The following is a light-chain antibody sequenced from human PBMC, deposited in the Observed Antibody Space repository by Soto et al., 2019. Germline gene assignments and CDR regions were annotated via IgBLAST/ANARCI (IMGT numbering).Light chain of an antibody. Sequence: DIQMTQSPSSLSASVGARVTISCRASQIICTCLNWYQQKPGTAPGLLVSRASSVKSGVPPRLSGSGSGRDFTLTISSLRPEDIATYFCQQSDTSPPRTCGQGTQVEFK. J-gene: IGKJ1*01. CDR2: RAS. CDR1: QIICTC. V-gene: IGKV1-39*01. CDR3: QQSDTSPPRT.